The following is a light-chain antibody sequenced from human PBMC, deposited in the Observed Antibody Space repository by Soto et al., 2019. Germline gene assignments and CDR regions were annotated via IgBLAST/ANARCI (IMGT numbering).Light chain of an antibody. V-gene: IGKV3D-15*01. Sequence: EIVMTQSPATLSVSPRERATLSCRASQSVSSNLAWYQQKPGQAPRLLIYGASTRATGIPARFSGSGSGTELTLTISSLQSEDFAVYYCQQYNNWPRTFGQGTKV. J-gene: IGKJ1*01. CDR1: QSVSSN. CDR2: GAS. CDR3: QQYNNWPRT.